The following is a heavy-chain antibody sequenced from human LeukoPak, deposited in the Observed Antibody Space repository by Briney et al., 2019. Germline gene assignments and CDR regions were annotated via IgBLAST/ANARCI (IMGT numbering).Heavy chain of an antibody. V-gene: IGHV1-2*02. J-gene: IGHJ4*02. CDR1: GYTFTGYY. Sequence: ASVRVSCKASGYTFTGYYVHWVLQAPGQGLEWMGWINPNTGGTNYAQKFQGRVTMTKDTSTNAAYMELNKLTSDDTAVYYCARRGRGVASGYDYWGQGTLVTVSS. CDR3: ARRGRGVASGYDY. CDR2: INPNTGGT. D-gene: IGHD3-3*01.